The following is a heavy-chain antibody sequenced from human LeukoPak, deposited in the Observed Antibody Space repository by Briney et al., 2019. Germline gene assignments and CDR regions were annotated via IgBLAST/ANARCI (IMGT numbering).Heavy chain of an antibody. CDR3: ARNAGGYSSSWYPLALDY. CDR2: IYYSGST. V-gene: IGHV4-59*01. CDR1: GGSISSYY. J-gene: IGHJ4*02. D-gene: IGHD6-13*01. Sequence: SETLSLTCTVSGGSISSYYRSWIRQPPGKGLEWIGYIYYSGSTNYNPSLKSRVTISVDTSKNQFSLKLSSVTAADTAVYYCARNAGGYSSSWYPLALDYWGQGTLVTVSS.